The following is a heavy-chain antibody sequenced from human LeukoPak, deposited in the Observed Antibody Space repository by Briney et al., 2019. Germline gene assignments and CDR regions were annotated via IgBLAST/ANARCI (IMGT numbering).Heavy chain of an antibody. CDR3: AKPSSGYTSFHI. D-gene: IGHD3-22*01. Sequence: GGSLRLSCAASAFSVSSNYMSWVRQAPGKGLEWVSSISSSGGGTYDADSVKGRFTISRDNSKNTLYLQMNSLRAEDTAVYFCAKPSSGYTSFHIWGRGTMVTVSS. CDR1: AFSVSSNY. V-gene: IGHV3-23*01. J-gene: IGHJ3*02. CDR2: ISSSGGGT.